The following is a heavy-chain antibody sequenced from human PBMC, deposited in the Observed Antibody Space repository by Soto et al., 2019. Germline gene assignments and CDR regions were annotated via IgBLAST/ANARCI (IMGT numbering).Heavy chain of an antibody. J-gene: IGHJ6*02. CDR3: ASGGDIVVVPAEIGAYYYYRMDV. Sequence: PSETLSLTGPVSGCSISSSGYSWGWIRQPPGKGLEWIGSIYYSGSTDYNPSLKSRVTISVDTSKNQFSLKLSPVTAADTAVDYGASGGDIVVVPAEIGAYYYYRMDVWGQGTVVTVSS. CDR1: GCSISSSGYS. CDR2: IYYSGST. V-gene: IGHV4-39*01. D-gene: IGHD2-2*01.